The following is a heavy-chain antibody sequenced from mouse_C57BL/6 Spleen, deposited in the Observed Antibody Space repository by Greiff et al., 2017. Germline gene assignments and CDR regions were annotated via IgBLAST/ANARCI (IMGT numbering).Heavy chain of an antibody. CDR1: GFNIKDDY. Sequence: VHVKQSGAELVRPGASVKLSCTASGFNIKDDYMHWVKQRPEQGLEWIGWIDPENGDTEYASKFQGKATITADTSSNTAYLQLSSLTSEDTAVYYCTTGDYYGSSIDYWGQGTTLTVSS. CDR2: IDPENGDT. J-gene: IGHJ2*01. D-gene: IGHD1-1*01. CDR3: TTGDYYGSSIDY. V-gene: IGHV14-4*01.